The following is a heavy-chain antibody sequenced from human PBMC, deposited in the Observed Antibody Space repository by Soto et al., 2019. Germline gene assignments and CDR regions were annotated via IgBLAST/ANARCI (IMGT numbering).Heavy chain of an antibody. V-gene: IGHV3-23*01. CDR1: GFTFSSYG. J-gene: IGHJ4*02. CDR3: AKEGRYSSSRGYFDY. Sequence: EVQLLESGGGLVQPGGSLRLSCAASGFTFSSYGMSWVRQAPGKGLEWVSGISGSGGSTYYADSVKGRFTISRDNPKHTRYLQMNGLRAEDTAVYYCAKEGRYSSSRGYFDYWGQGTLVTVSS. D-gene: IGHD6-13*01. CDR2: ISGSGGST.